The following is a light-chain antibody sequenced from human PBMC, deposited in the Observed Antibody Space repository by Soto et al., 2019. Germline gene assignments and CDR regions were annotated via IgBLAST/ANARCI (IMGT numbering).Light chain of an antibody. Sequence: DIQMTQSPSTLSASVGHRVTITCRASQSICTWLAWYEQKPGKAPKLLIYKASSLERGVPSRFRGSGSGTEFTLTISSVQPDDFESYYCQQYKSYSEAFGPGPKVDIK. CDR3: QQYKSYSEA. CDR1: QSICTW. CDR2: KAS. V-gene: IGKV1-5*03. J-gene: IGKJ3*01.